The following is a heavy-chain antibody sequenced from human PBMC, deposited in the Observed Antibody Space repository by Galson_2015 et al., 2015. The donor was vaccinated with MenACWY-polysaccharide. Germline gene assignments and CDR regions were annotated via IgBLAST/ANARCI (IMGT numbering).Heavy chain of an antibody. V-gene: IGHV5-51*01. CDR1: GYRFSSYW. Sequence: QSGAEVKKPGESLKISCKGSGYRFSSYWIAWVRQMPGKGLEWMGIIYPGDSDTRYSESFQGQVTISADKSIDTAYLRWSSLKASDTPMYYCAREADYYDAGSFSPPFEYWGQGTLVTVTS. CDR3: AREADYYDAGSFSPPFEY. D-gene: IGHD3-10*01. J-gene: IGHJ4*02. CDR2: IYPGDSDT.